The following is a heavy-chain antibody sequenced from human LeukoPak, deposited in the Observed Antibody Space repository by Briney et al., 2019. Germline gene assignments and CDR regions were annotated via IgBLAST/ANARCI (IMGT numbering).Heavy chain of an antibody. V-gene: IGHV3-30-3*01. CDR3: ARVWETQYYFDH. Sequence: PGGSLRLSCAASGFTFSSYYMYWVRQAPGKGLEWVTFISDDGVKKYYADSVKGRFSISRDNYKKTLYLHMDSLRAEDTTVYFCARVWETQYYFDHWGQGTLVTVSS. J-gene: IGHJ4*02. CDR2: ISDDGVKK. D-gene: IGHD1-26*01. CDR1: GFTFSSYY.